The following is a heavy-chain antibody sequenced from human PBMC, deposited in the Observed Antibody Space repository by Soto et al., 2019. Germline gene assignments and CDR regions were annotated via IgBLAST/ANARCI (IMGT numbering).Heavy chain of an antibody. J-gene: IGHJ4*02. D-gene: IGHD3-3*01. CDR3: ASATSYYVVDY. CDR1: GGSISSYY. Sequence: QVQLQESGPGLVKPSETLSLTCTVSGGSISSYYWSWIRQPPGKGLEWIGYIFYSGSTNYNPSLRSRVTISVDTSKNQFSLRLSSVTAADTAVYFSASATSYYVVDYWGQGTLVTVSS. V-gene: IGHV4-59*01. CDR2: IFYSGST.